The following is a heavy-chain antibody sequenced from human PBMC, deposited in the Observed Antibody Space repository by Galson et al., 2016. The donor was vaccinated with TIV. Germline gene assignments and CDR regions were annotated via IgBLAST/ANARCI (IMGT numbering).Heavy chain of an antibody. Sequence: QSGAEVKKPGESLRISCEVSAYSFTTYWISWVRQVPGKGLEWMGRIDPSDSYTNYSPSFQGHVTISADKSISTAYLQWSSLKASDTAMYCAREAVLTSGAFDIWGQGTMVAASS. D-gene: IGHD3-10*01. CDR2: IDPSDSYT. CDR1: AYSFTTYW. J-gene: IGHJ3*02. CDR3: AREAVLTSGAFDI. V-gene: IGHV5-10-1*01.